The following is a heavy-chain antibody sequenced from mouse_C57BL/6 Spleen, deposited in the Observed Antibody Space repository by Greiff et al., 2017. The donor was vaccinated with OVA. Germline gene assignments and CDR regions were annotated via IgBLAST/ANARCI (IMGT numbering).Heavy chain of an antibody. D-gene: IGHD2-4*01. CDR1: GFTFSDYG. CDR3: ARGMITTRYYAMDY. Sequence: VQLKESGGGLVKPGGSLKLSCAASGFTFSDYGMHWVRQAPEKGLEWVAYISSGSSTIYYADTVKGRFTISRDNAKNTLFLQMTSLRSEDTAMYYCARGMITTRYYAMDYWGQGTSVTVSS. J-gene: IGHJ4*01. V-gene: IGHV5-17*01. CDR2: ISSGSSTI.